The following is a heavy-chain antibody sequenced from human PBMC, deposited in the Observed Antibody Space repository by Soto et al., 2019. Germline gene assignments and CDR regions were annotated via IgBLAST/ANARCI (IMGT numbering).Heavy chain of an antibody. CDR3: ARDSELTYDYIWGSFAEYFQH. Sequence: ASVKVSCKASGYTFTSYAMRWVRQAPGQRLEWMGWINAGNGNTKYSQKFQGRVTITRDTSASTAYMELSSLRSEDTAVYYCARDSELTYDYIWGSFAEYFQHWGQGTLVTVSS. J-gene: IGHJ1*01. D-gene: IGHD3-16*01. CDR2: INAGNGNT. V-gene: IGHV1-3*01. CDR1: GYTFTSYA.